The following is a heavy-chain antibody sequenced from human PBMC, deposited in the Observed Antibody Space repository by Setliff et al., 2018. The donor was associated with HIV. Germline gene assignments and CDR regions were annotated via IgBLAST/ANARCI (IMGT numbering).Heavy chain of an antibody. D-gene: IGHD6-19*01. V-gene: IGHV3-30*04. J-gene: IGHJ6*02. CDR3: AKDIAVAGYLYYYYYGMDV. CDR2: ISYDGSNK. Sequence: GGSLRLSCEASGFSFSSHAMHWVRQAPGKGLEWVAVISYDGSNKYYADSVKGRFTISRDNSKNTLYLQMNSLRAEDTAVYYCAKDIAVAGYLYYYYYGMDVWGQGTTVTVSS. CDR1: GFSFSSHA.